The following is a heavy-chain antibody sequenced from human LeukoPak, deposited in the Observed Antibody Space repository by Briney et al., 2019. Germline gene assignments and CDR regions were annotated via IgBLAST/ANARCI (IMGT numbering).Heavy chain of an antibody. CDR1: GGSFSGYY. CDR2: INHSGST. Sequence: SETLSLTCAVYGGSFSGYYWSWIRQPPGKGLEWIGEINHSGSTNYNPSLKSRVTISVDTSKNQFSLKLSSVTAADTAVYYCARPIYGSGSYYILNWGQGTLVTVSS. D-gene: IGHD3-10*01. J-gene: IGHJ4*02. CDR3: ARPIYGSGSYYILN. V-gene: IGHV4-34*01.